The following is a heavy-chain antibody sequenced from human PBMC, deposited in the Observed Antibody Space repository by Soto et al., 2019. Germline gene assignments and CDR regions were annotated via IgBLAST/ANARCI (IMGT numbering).Heavy chain of an antibody. V-gene: IGHV1-69*01. CDR1: EGTFNSYA. D-gene: IGHD4-17*01. CDR2: IIPYYNTV. J-gene: IGHJ5*02. CDR3: PTGASRRSPSYGEP. Sequence: QAQVVQSGAEVRKPGSSVKLSCKASEGTFNSYAIAWVRQAPGQGLEWMGGIIPYYNTVNYAQKFQDRVTSTSDASTNTVCMGLSSLRYDATAVYFPPTGASRRSPSYGEPWAQGTRVNVSS.